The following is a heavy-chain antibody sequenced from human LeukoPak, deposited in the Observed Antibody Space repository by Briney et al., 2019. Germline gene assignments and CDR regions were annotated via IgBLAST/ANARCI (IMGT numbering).Heavy chain of an antibody. V-gene: IGHV3-30*04. CDR2: ISYGGDNK. CDR1: GFNFSTSA. J-gene: IGHJ4*02. CDR3: ASDYFDF. Sequence: PGGSLRLSCTASGFNFSTSAMYWVRQAPGKGLEWVAIISYGGDNKHYPDSVRGRFTISRGTSHNTLYLQMNSLRVEDTAVYYCASDYFDFWGQGALVTVSS.